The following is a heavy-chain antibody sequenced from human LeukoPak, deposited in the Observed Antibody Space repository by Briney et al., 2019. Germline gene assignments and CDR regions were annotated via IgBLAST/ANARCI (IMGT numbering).Heavy chain of an antibody. J-gene: IGHJ4*02. CDR2: ISGSGGST. D-gene: IGHD3-10*01. Sequence: GGSLRLSCAASGFTFSSYAMSWVRQAPGKGLEWVSAISGSGGSTYYADSVKGRFTISRDNSKNTLYLQMNSLRAEDTAVYYCAKDGSGSYSLTTLANWGQGTLVTLSS. CDR1: GFTFSSYA. V-gene: IGHV3-23*01. CDR3: AKDGSGSYSLTTLAN.